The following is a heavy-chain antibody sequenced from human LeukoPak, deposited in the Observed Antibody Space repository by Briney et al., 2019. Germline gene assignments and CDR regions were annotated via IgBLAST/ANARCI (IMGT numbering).Heavy chain of an antibody. V-gene: IGHV4-4*07. D-gene: IGHD5-12*01. CDR2: IYISRDT. Sequence: PSETLSLTCTVSGVSINNYYWNWIRQPAGKGLEWIGRIYISRDTDYNPSLKSRVTMSVDMSRNQFSLMLTSVIAADTAVYYCARESRLRIGDGYDCDSWGQGILVTVSS. J-gene: IGHJ4*02. CDR3: ARESRLRIGDGYDCDS. CDR1: GVSINNYY.